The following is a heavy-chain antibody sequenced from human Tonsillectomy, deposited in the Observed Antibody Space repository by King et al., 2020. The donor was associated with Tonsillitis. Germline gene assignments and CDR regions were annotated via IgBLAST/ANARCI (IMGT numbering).Heavy chain of an antibody. CDR3: TRHYYGSGSYYYYFDY. D-gene: IGHD3-10*01. Sequence: VQLVESGGGLVQPGGSLKLSCAASGFTFSGSAMHWVRQASGKRLEWVGRIRSKANSYATAYAASVKGRFTISRDDSKNTAYLQMNSLKTEDTAVYYCTRHYYGSGSYYYYFDYWGQGTLVTVSS. CDR1: GFTFSGSA. V-gene: IGHV3-73*01. CDR2: IRSKANSYAT. J-gene: IGHJ4*02.